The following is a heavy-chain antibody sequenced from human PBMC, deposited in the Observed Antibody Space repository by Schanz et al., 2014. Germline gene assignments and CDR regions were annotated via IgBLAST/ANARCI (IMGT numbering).Heavy chain of an antibody. V-gene: IGHV1-18*01. Sequence: VQLEQSGAEVKKPGSSVKVSCKASGGTFSSFGINWVRQAPGQGLEWMGWISPYNGNTNYAQKLQGRVTMTTDTSTSTAYMELRSLRSDDTAVYYCARDRRRYCSTASCLHDNWFDPWGQGTLVIVSS. CDR1: GGTFSSFG. CDR2: ISPYNGNT. D-gene: IGHD2-2*01. J-gene: IGHJ5*02. CDR3: ARDRRRYCSTASCLHDNWFDP.